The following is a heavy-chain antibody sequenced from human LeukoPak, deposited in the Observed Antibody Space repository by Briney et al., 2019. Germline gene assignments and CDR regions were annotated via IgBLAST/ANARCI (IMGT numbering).Heavy chain of an antibody. CDR3: ARGLRKLWFGESVGLVDP. CDR1: GYTFTSYD. CDR2: MNPNSGNT. V-gene: IGHV1-8*01. J-gene: IGHJ5*02. Sequence: ASMKVSCKASGYTFTSYDINWVRQATGQGLEWMGWMNPNSGNTGYAQKFQGRVTMTRNTSISTAYMELSSLRSEDTAVCYCARGLRKLWFGESVGLVDPWGQGTLVTVSS. D-gene: IGHD3-10*01.